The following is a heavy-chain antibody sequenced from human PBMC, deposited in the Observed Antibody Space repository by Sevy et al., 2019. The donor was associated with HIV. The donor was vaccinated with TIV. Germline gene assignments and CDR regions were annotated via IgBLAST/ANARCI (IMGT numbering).Heavy chain of an antibody. Sequence: SETLSLTCVVSGYSIISGYWWDWFRRPPGKGLEWMGAIHYTGTTQYTPSLNRRVTVSADTSKNQFSLRLSSMTAADTAVYYCASHDWGREDYWGQGTLVTVSS. D-gene: IGHD7-27*01. CDR2: IHYTGTT. CDR1: GYSIISGYW. J-gene: IGHJ4*02. CDR3: ASHDWGREDY. V-gene: IGHV4-38-2*01.